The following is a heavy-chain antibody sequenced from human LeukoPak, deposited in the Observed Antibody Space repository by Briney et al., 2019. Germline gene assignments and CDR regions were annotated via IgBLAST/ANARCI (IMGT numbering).Heavy chain of an antibody. CDR3: ARHREVVNWWEVDY. D-gene: IGHD2-8*02. V-gene: IGHV5-51*01. CDR2: IYPGDSDT. Sequence: GESLKISCKGSGYSFTSYWIGWVRQMPGKGLEWMGIIYPGDSDTRYSPSFQGQVTISADKSISSAYLQWSSLKASDTALYYCARHREVVNWWEVDYWGQGTLVTVSS. CDR1: GYSFTSYW. J-gene: IGHJ4*02.